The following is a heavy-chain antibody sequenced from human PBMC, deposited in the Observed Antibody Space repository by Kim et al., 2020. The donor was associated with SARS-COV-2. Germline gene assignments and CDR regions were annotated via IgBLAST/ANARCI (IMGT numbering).Heavy chain of an antibody. CDR2: ITVYNGNT. V-gene: IGHV1-18*01. CDR3: ARGAAVYATRAWFDP. Sequence: ASVKVSCKTSGYTFINYGITWVRQAPGQGLEWMGWITVYNGNTNYAQKFQGRVTITTDTSSSTAYMGLGSLRSDDTAVYYCARGAAVYATRAWFDPWGQGTLVTVSS. D-gene: IGHD2-2*01. J-gene: IGHJ5*02. CDR1: GYTFINYG.